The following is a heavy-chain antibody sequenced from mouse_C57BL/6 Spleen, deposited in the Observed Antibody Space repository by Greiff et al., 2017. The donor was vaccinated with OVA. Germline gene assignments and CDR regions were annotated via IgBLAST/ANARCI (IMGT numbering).Heavy chain of an antibody. D-gene: IGHD4-1*01. CDR3: ARREGLLGPFAY. J-gene: IGHJ3*01. V-gene: IGHV1-80*01. CDR1: GYAFSSYW. CDR2: IYPGDGDT. Sequence: VQLVESGAELVKPGASVKISCKASGYAFSSYWMNWVKQRPGKGLEWIGQIYPGDGDTNYNGKFKGKATLTADKSSSTAYMQLSSLTSEDSAVYFCARREGLLGPFAYWGQGTLVTVSA.